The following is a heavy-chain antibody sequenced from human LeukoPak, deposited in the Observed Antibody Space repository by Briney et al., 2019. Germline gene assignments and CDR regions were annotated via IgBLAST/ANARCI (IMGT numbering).Heavy chain of an antibody. CDR3: ARDRQRLRHIVVVTASGSYAFDI. V-gene: IGHV3-21*01. CDR1: GFTFSSYS. CDR2: ISSSSSYI. D-gene: IGHD2-21*02. J-gene: IGHJ3*02. Sequence: PGGSLRLSCAASGFTFSSYSMNWVRQAPGKGLEWVSSISSSSSYIYYADSVKGRFTISRDNAKNSLYLQMNSLRAEDTAVYYCARDRQRLRHIVVVTASGSYAFDIWGQGTMVTVSS.